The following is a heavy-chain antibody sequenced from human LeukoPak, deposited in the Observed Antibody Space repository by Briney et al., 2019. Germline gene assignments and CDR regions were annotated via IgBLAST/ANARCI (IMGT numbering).Heavy chain of an antibody. V-gene: IGHV3-43*01. Sequence: GGSLRLSCAASGFTFDDYTMHWVRQAPGKGLEWVSLISWDGGSTYYADSVKGRFTISRDNSKNSLYLQMDSLRTEDTALYYCAKGKHYYDSSGYYHFDYWGQGTLVTVSS. D-gene: IGHD3-22*01. CDR2: ISWDGGST. CDR1: GFTFDDYT. J-gene: IGHJ4*02. CDR3: AKGKHYYDSSGYYHFDY.